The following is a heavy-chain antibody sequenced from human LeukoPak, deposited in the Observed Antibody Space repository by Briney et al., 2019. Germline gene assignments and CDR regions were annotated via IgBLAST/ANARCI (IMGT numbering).Heavy chain of an antibody. V-gene: IGHV4-34*01. CDR1: GGSFSGYY. J-gene: IGHJ4*02. D-gene: IGHD6-13*01. Sequence: SETLSLTCAVYGGSFSGYYWSWIRQPPGKGLEWIGEINHSGSTNYNPSLKSRVTISVDTSKNQFSLKLSSVTAADTAVYYCARGYYSSSLDYWGQGTLVTVSS. CDR2: INHSGST. CDR3: ARGYYSSSLDY.